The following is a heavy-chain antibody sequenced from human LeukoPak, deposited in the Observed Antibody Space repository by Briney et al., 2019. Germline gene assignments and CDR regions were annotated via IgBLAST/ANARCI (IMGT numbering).Heavy chain of an antibody. Sequence: PSETLSPTCAVYGGSFSGYYWSWIRQHPGKGLEWIGYIYYSGSTYYNPSLKSRVTISVDTSKNQFSLKLSSVTAADTAVYYCASSGYSYRFDHWGQGTLVTVSS. D-gene: IGHD5-18*01. CDR1: GGSFSGYY. CDR3: ASSGYSYRFDH. CDR2: IYYSGST. V-gene: IGHV4-31*11. J-gene: IGHJ4*02.